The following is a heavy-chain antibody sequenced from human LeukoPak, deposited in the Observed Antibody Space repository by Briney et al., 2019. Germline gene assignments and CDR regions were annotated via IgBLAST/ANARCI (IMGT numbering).Heavy chain of an antibody. CDR2: INPSGGST. CDR3: ARGLGGFGEYNYYYMDV. V-gene: IGHV1-46*01. Sequence: ASVKVSCKASGYTFTSYYMHWVRQAPGQGPEWMGIINPSGGSTSYAQKFQGRVTMTRDMSTSTVYMELSSLRSEDTAVYYCARGLGGFGEYNYYYMDVWGKGTTVTISS. CDR1: GYTFTSYY. J-gene: IGHJ6*03. D-gene: IGHD3-10*01.